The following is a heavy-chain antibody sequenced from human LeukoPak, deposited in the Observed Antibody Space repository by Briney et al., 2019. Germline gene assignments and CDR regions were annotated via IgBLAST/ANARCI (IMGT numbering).Heavy chain of an antibody. Sequence: PSETLSLTCTVSGGSISSGSYYWGWIRQPPGKGLEWIGSIYYSGSTYYNPSLKSRVTISVDTSKNQFSLKLSSVTAADTAVYYCARQPPSVWFGELWYFDYWGQGTLVTVSS. D-gene: IGHD3-10*01. CDR1: GGSISSGSYY. J-gene: IGHJ4*02. CDR2: IYYSGST. CDR3: ARQPPSVWFGELWYFDY. V-gene: IGHV4-39*01.